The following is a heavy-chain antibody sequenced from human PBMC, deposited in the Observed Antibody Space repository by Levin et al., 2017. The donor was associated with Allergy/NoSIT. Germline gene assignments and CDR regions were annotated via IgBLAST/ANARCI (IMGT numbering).Heavy chain of an antibody. CDR3: AKDFTPYSGYDFDY. CDR1: GFTFDDYA. D-gene: IGHD5-12*01. V-gene: IGHV3-9*01. J-gene: IGHJ4*02. CDR2: ISWNSGSI. Sequence: GGSLRLSCATSGFTFDDYAMHWVRQAPGKGLEWVSGISWNSGSIGYADSVKGRFTISRDNAKNSLYLQMNSLRAEDTALYYCAKDFTPYSGYDFDYWGQGTLVTVSS.